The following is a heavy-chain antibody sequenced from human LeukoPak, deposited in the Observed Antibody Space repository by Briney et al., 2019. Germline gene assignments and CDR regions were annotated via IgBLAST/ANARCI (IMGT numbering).Heavy chain of an antibody. CDR3: ARGGGGSSVFYY. CDR2: IYYSGST. CDR1: GGSISSYY. Sequence: KSSETLSLTCTVSGGSISSYYWSWIRQPPGKGLEWIGYIYYSGSTNYNPSLKSRVTISVDTSKNQFSLKLSSVTAADTAVYYCARGGGGSSVFYYWGQGTLVTVSS. D-gene: IGHD1-26*01. V-gene: IGHV4-59*01. J-gene: IGHJ4*02.